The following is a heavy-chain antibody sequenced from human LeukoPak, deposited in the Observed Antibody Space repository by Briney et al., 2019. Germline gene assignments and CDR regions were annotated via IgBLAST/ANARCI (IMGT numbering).Heavy chain of an antibody. D-gene: IGHD4-11*01. V-gene: IGHV4-34*01. CDR1: GGSFSGYY. Sequence: SETLPLTCAVYGGSFSGYYWSWIRQPPGKGLEWIGEINHSGSTNYNPSLKSRVTISVDTSKNQFSLKLSSVTVADTAVYYCAREHYSILRSNYYYMDVWGKGTTVTVSS. CDR2: INHSGST. CDR3: AREHYSILRSNYYYMDV. J-gene: IGHJ6*03.